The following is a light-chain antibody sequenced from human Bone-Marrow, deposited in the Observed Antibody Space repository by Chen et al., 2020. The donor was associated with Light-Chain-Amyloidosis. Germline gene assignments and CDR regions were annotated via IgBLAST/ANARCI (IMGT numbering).Light chain of an antibody. Sequence: SYELTQPPSVSVSPGQTARITCSGDDLPTKYAYWYQRKPGQAPVLVIHRDTERPSWISERFSGSSSGTTATFTISGVQAEDEADYHCQSADSSGTYEVIFGGGTKLTVL. CDR1: DLPTKY. V-gene: IGLV3-25*03. J-gene: IGLJ2*01. CDR3: QSADSSGTYEVI. CDR2: RDT.